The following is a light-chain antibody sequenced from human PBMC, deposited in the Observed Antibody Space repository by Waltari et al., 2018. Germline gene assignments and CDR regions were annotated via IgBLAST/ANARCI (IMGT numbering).Light chain of an antibody. CDR1: SSNIGGDL. CDR3: ATWDASLDTWV. CDR2: ANS. Sequence: QSVVTQPPSASGTPGQRVTLSCSGSSSNIGGDLVNWYQQFPGTAPKLLIYANSQRPSGVPGRFSGSRSGTSASLVISGLQSEDEADYYCATWDASLDTWVFGGGTKVTVL. V-gene: IGLV1-44*01. J-gene: IGLJ3*02.